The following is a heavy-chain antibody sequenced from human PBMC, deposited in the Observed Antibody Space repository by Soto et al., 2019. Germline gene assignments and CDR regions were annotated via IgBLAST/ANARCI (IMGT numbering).Heavy chain of an antibody. Sequence: SVKVSCKASGGTFSSYAISWVRQAPGQGLEWMGGIIPIFGTANYAQKFQGRVTITADESTSTAYMELSSLRSEDTAMYYCARSYGLFTVTTGEEYYYYGMDVWGQGTTVTVSS. CDR2: IIPIFGTA. CDR1: GGTFSSYA. J-gene: IGHJ6*02. D-gene: IGHD4-17*01. V-gene: IGHV1-69*13. CDR3: ARSYGLFTVTTGEEYYYYGMDV.